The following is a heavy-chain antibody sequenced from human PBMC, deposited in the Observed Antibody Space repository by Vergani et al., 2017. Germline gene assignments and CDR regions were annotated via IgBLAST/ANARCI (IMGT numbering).Heavy chain of an antibody. Sequence: QVQLQESGPGLVKPSETLSLTCTVSGYSISSGYYWGWIRQPPGKGLEWIGSIYHSGSTYYNPSLKSRVTISVDTSKTQFSLKLSSVTAADTAVYYCARSHHSSGWPRFFDYWGQGTLVTVSS. D-gene: IGHD6-19*01. V-gene: IGHV4-38-2*02. J-gene: IGHJ4*02. CDR1: GYSISSGYY. CDR3: ARSHHSSGWPRFFDY. CDR2: IYHSGST.